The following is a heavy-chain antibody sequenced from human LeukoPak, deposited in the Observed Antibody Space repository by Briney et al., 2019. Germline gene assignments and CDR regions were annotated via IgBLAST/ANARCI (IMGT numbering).Heavy chain of an antibody. CDR1: GFTFSSYA. J-gene: IGHJ4*02. CDR2: ISGSGGST. Sequence: GGSLRLSCAASGFTFSSYAMSWVRQAPGKGLEWVSAISGSGGSTYYADSVKGRFTISRDNSKNTLYLQMNSLRAEDTAVYYCAKHIVGALQEQGGVYYWSQGTLVTVSS. V-gene: IGHV3-23*01. D-gene: IGHD1-26*01. CDR3: AKHIVGALQEQGGVYY.